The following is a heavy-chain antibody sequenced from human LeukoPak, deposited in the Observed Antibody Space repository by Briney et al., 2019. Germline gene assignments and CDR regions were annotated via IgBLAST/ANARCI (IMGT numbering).Heavy chain of an antibody. D-gene: IGHD3-10*01. J-gene: IGHJ4*02. CDR2: IGTAGDT. V-gene: IGHV3-13*01. CDR3: ARATSGFGELLFDY. Sequence: GGSLRLSCAASGFTFSSYDMHWVRQATGKGLESVSAIGTAGDTYYPGSVKGRFTISRENAKNSLYLQMNSLRAGDTAVYYCARATSGFGELLFDYWGQGTLVTVSS. CDR1: GFTFSSYD.